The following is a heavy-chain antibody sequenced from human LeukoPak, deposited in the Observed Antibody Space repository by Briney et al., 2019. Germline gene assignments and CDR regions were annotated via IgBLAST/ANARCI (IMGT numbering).Heavy chain of an antibody. V-gene: IGHV3-30*02. J-gene: IGHJ6*03. CDR2: IRYDGSNK. D-gene: IGHD4-23*01. Sequence: GGSLRLSCVASGFSFSSYSMNWVRQAPGKGLEWVAFIRYDGSNKYYADSVKGRFTISRDNSKNTLYLQMNSLRAEDTAVYYCAKEGAVDYYYMDVWGKGTTVTVSS. CDR3: AKEGAVDYYYMDV. CDR1: GFSFSSYS.